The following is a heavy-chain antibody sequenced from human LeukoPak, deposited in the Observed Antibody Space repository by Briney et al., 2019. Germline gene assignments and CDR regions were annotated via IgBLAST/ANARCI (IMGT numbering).Heavy chain of an antibody. CDR2: INPNKGVT. D-gene: IGHD2-8*01. CDR3: ARGNGDLLLIVSDHMDV. V-gene: IGHV1-2*02. Sequence: GASVKVPCEASGYTFIVYYMHWVRQTPGQGRGWMGCINPNKGVTKYAQKFRGRVTMTRDTYISKDYMDLRWMRSDATAVYYCARGNGDLLLIVSDHMDVWGKGTTVTVSS. J-gene: IGHJ6*03. CDR1: GYTFIVYY.